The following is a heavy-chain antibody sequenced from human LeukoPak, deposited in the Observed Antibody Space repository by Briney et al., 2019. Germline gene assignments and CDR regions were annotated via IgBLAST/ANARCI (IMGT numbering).Heavy chain of an antibody. CDR1: GCRFTSYW. V-gene: IGHV5-51*01. CDR3: ARGGGRYCSGGSCYDCVDP. CDR2: IYPVDSDT. D-gene: IGHD2-15*01. Sequence: GGSLKTSFKGFGCRFTSYWIGWVRQLPGKGLGWVGIIYPVDSDTSYSPSFQGQVAISADKTISTAYLQWSSLKAPDTAMYYCARGGGRYCSGGSCYDCVDPWGQGTLVTVSS. J-gene: IGHJ5*02.